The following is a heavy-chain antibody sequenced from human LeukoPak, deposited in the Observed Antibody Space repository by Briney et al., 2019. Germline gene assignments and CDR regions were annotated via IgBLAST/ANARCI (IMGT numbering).Heavy chain of an antibody. D-gene: IGHD3-3*01. V-gene: IGHV3-23*01. CDR2: ISGSGGST. J-gene: IGHJ4*02. CDR3: ARETSAYYDFWSGYSPVDY. Sequence: SGGSLRLSCAASGFTFSSYAMSWVRQAPGKGLEWVSAISGSGGSTYYADSVKGRFTISRDNSKNTLYLQMNSLRAEDTAVYYCARETSAYYDFWSGYSPVDYWGQGTLVTVSS. CDR1: GFTFSSYA.